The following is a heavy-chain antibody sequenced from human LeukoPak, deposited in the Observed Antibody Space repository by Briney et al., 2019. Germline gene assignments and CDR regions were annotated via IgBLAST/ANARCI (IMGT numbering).Heavy chain of an antibody. J-gene: IGHJ4*02. D-gene: IGHD1-20*01. CDR2: LTGDGGT. V-gene: IGHV3-23*01. CDR3: AKVKWKLIGYFDY. CDR1: GSTLTEHA. Sequence: GGSLRLSCAVSGSTLTEHAWSWVRQAPGKGLEWVSVLTGDGGTYYADSVKGRFTNSRDDSKNTLFLQMNSLRAEDTAVYFCAKVKWKLIGYFDYWGQGTLVTVSS.